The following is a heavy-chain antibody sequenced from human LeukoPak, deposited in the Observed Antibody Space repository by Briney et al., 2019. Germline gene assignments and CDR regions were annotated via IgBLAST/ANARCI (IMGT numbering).Heavy chain of an antibody. D-gene: IGHD6-13*01. Sequence: ASVKVPCKASGYTFTGYYMHWVRQAPGQGLEWMGWINPNSGGTNYAQKFQGRVTMTRDTSISTAYMELSRLRSDDTAVYYCARVRYSSSWYGYWGQGTLVTVSS. J-gene: IGHJ4*02. CDR3: ARVRYSSSWYGY. CDR1: GYTFTGYY. CDR2: INPNSGGT. V-gene: IGHV1-2*02.